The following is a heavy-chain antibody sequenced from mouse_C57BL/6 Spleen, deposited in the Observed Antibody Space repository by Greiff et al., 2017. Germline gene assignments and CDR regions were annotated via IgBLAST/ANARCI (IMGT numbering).Heavy chain of an antibody. CDR2: INPNSGST. Sequence: QVQLKQPGAELVKPGASVKLSCKASGYTFTSYWMHWVKQRPGQGLEWIGMINPNSGSTNYNEKFKSKATLTVDKSSSTAYMQLSSLTSEDSAVYSCASSGWSVYFGDWGQGTTLTVSS. CDR3: ASSGWSVYFGD. V-gene: IGHV1-64*01. J-gene: IGHJ2*01. CDR1: GYTFTSYW. D-gene: IGHD2-3*01.